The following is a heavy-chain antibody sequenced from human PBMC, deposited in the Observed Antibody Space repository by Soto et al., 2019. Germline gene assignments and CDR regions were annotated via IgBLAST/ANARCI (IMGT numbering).Heavy chain of an antibody. V-gene: IGHV4-34*01. Sequence: SETLSLTCTVYGGSFSGYYWSWIRQPPGKGLEWIGEINHSGSTNYNPSLKSRVTISVDTSKNQFSLKLSSVTAADTAVYYCASLPPRYYYYYMDVWGKGTTVTVSS. CDR3: ASLPPRYYYYYMDV. CDR2: INHSGST. J-gene: IGHJ6*03. CDR1: GGSFSGYY.